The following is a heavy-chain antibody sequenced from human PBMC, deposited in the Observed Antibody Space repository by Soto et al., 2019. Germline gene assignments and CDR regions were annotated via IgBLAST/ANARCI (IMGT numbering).Heavy chain of an antibody. D-gene: IGHD1-26*01. Sequence: QVQLQESGPGLVTPSETLSLTCTVSGDSVGSENYYWAWIRQSPGKGLEWIGYIYYSGTTNYNSPLKSLVTLSVDTWRNQFSLSLTSVTAADTAVYFCARSQRGRQAFTCDYWGQGGLVTVSS. CDR1: GDSVGSENYY. V-gene: IGHV4-61*01. CDR3: ARSQRGRQAFTCDY. CDR2: IYYSGTT. J-gene: IGHJ4*02.